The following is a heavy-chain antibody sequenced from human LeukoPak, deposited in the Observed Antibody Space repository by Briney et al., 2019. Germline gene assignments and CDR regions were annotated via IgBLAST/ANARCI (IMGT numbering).Heavy chain of an antibody. Sequence: GGSLRLSCEASGFTFSSYGMSWVRQAPGKGLEWVSAISGSGGSTYYADSVKGRFTISRDNSKNTLYLQMNSLRAEDTAVYYCAKAGPRYYYESSGYYYFGHWGQGTMVTVSS. CDR3: AKAGPRYYYESSGYYYFGH. J-gene: IGHJ3*01. CDR1: GFTFSSYG. V-gene: IGHV3-23*01. D-gene: IGHD3-22*01. CDR2: ISGSGGST.